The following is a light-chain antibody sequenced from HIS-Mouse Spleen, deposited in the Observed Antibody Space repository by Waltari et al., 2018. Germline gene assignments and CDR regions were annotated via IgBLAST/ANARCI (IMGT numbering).Light chain of an antibody. CDR2: WAY. CDR1: QSVLYSSNNKNH. CDR3: QQYYSTPYT. V-gene: IGKV4-1*01. Sequence: DIVMTQSPDTLAVSLGERATINCKSSQSVLYSSNNKNHLAWYQQKPGQPPKLLIYWAYTRESGVHDRFSGSGSWTDFTLTISTLQAEDEAVYYYQQYYSTPYTFGQGTKLEI. J-gene: IGKJ2*01.